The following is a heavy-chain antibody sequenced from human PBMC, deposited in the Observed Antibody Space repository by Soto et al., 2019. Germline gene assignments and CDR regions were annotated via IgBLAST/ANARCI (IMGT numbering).Heavy chain of an antibody. CDR2: IYWDDDK. J-gene: IGHJ4*01. CDR1: GFSLSTSGVG. CDR3: AHSDSSGWYDHRSSYFDY. D-gene: IGHD6-13*01. V-gene: IGHV2-5*02. Sequence: QITLKESGPTLVKPTQTLTLTCTFSGFSLSTSGVGVGWIRQPPGNALEWLALIYWDDDKRYSPSLNSRLTITQATSKNQVVLTMTNMDPVDTATYYGAHSDSSGWYDHRSSYFDYWGHGTLVIVSS.